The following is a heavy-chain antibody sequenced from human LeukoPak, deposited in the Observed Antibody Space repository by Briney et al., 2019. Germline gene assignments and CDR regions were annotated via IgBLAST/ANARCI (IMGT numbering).Heavy chain of an antibody. D-gene: IGHD5-18*01. CDR1: GFSFGDYA. J-gene: IGHJ4*02. V-gene: IGHV3-15*01. CDR3: TTVGIWNMVTGEDH. Sequence: GGCLRLSCTVSGFSFGDYAVSWFRQAPGKGLEWVGRIKSKADGGTTDYAAPVKGRLTILRDDSENTLYLQMNSLKTEDTAVYYCTTVGIWNMVTGEDHWGQGTLVAVSS. CDR2: IKSKADGGTT.